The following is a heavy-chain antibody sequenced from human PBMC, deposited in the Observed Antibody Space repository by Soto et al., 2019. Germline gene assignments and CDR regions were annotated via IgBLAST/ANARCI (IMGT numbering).Heavy chain of an antibody. V-gene: IGHV1-69*02. D-gene: IGHD6-6*01. CDR1: GGTFSTYS. CDR3: ARPGPYSTSSAGVDH. J-gene: IGHJ4*02. Sequence: QVQLVQSGAEVKKPWSSVKVSCKASGGTFSTYSISWVRQAPGQGLECMGRIIPFLGITTNAQNFQGRVTIAADKSTSTVYMEMSRLRSEDTAVYYCARPGPYSTSSAGVDHWGQGTLVTVSS. CDR2: IIPFLGIT.